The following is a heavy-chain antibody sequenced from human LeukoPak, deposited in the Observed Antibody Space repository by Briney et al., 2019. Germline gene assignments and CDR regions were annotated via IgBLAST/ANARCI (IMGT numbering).Heavy chain of an antibody. CDR3: ARAPSGCGGTCPSDH. D-gene: IGHD2-15*01. J-gene: IGHJ4*02. V-gene: IGHV3-23*01. CDR2: ISGSGGNT. CDR1: GFSFSSYA. Sequence: GGSLRLSCAASGFSFSSYAMSWVRQAPGKGLEWVSAISGSGGNTHYADSVKGRFTISRDNSKNTLYLQMNSLRVEDTAVYYCARAPSGCGGTCPSDHWGPGTLVTVSS.